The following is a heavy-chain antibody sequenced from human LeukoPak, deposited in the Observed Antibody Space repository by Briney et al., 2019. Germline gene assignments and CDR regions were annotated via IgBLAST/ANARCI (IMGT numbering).Heavy chain of an antibody. CDR1: AGSISSGGYY. CDR2: IYYSGST. Sequence: SETLFLTCTVSAGSISSGGYYWSWIRQHPGKGLEWIGYIYYSGSTYYNPSLKSRVTISVDTSKNQFSLKLSSVTAADTAVYYCAREFYDILTGYRLDPWGQGTLVTVSS. V-gene: IGHV4-31*03. CDR3: AREFYDILTGYRLDP. J-gene: IGHJ5*02. D-gene: IGHD3-9*01.